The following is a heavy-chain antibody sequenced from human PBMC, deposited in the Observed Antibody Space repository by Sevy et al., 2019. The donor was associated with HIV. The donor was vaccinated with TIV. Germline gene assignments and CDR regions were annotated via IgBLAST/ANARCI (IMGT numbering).Heavy chain of an antibody. V-gene: IGHV1-24*01. CDR2: FAPEDGEI. J-gene: IGHJ4*02. CDR1: RYTLSEVS. CDR3: VIGDTPRLTGSGTRLKDQSLNYFEF. Sequence: ASVKVSCNVPRYTLSEVSMHWVRQAPGKGLEWMGGFAPEDGEIVFAQKFQGRVTVAEDTLTDTAYLEVTNLRSEDTATYFCVIGDTPRLTGSGTRLKDQSLNYFEFWGQGTLVTVSS. D-gene: IGHD3-16*02.